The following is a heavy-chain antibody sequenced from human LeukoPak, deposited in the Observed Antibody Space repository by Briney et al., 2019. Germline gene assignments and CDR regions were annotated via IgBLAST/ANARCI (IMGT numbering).Heavy chain of an antibody. CDR2: IYYSGST. D-gene: IGHD3-3*01. Sequence: PSETLSLTCIVSGGSISSYYWSWIRQPPGKGLEWIGYIYYSGSTNYNPSLKSRVTISVDTSKNQFSLKLSSVTAADTAVYYCARGPYYDFWSGLPNWFDPWGQGTLVTVSS. V-gene: IGHV4-59*01. J-gene: IGHJ5*02. CDR1: GGSISSYY. CDR3: ARGPYYDFWSGLPNWFDP.